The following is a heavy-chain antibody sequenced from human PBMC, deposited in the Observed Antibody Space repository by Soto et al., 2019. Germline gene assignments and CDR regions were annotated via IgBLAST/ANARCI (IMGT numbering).Heavy chain of an antibody. CDR2: ISYDGSNK. J-gene: IGHJ6*02. V-gene: IGHV3-30*18. CDR1: GFTFSSYG. Sequence: QVQLVESGGGVVQPGRSLRLSCAASGFTFSSYGMHWVRQAPGKGLEWVAVISYDGSNKYYADSVKGRFTISRDNSKNTLYLQMNSLRAEDTAVCYCAKDLLGPGRAYGMDVWGQGTTVTVSS. D-gene: IGHD7-27*01. CDR3: AKDLLGPGRAYGMDV.